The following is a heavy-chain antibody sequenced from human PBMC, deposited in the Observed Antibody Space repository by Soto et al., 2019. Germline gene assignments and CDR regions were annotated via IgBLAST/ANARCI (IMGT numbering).Heavy chain of an antibody. Sequence: QVQLVESGGGVVQPERSLRLSCAASGFTFSNFGMHWVRQAPGKGLEWVSIIWHDGSKNHYANSVKGRFTISRDNSKNTLYLQINSLREGDTAVDYCARVGLEGSDCGGDCYTLDYWGQGTLVTVSS. CDR1: GFTFSNFG. CDR3: ARVGLEGSDCGGDCYTLDY. D-gene: IGHD2-21*02. CDR2: IWHDGSKN. V-gene: IGHV3-33*01. J-gene: IGHJ4*02.